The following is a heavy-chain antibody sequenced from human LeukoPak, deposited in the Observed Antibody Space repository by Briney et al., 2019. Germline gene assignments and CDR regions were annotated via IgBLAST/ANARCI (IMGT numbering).Heavy chain of an antibody. D-gene: IGHD5-18*01. CDR2: IYSGGST. Sequence: GGSLRLSCAASGFTVSSNYMSWVRQAPGKGLEWVSVIYSGGSTYYADSVKGRFANSRDNSKNTLYLQMNSLRAEDTAVYYCARDNGYSNGHGFDYWGQGTLVTVSS. CDR1: GFTVSSNY. CDR3: ARDNGYSNGHGFDY. J-gene: IGHJ4*02. V-gene: IGHV3-66*02.